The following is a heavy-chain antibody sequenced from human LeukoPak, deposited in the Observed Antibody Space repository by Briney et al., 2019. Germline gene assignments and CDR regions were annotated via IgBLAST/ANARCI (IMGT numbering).Heavy chain of an antibody. V-gene: IGHV3-23*01. CDR2: INVSGGST. CDR3: AKDQYCTSTSCYVGY. CDR1: GFTLSNYA. J-gene: IGHJ4*02. D-gene: IGHD2-2*01. Sequence: GGSLRLSCAASGFTLSNYAMSWVRQAPGKGLEWVSGINVSGGSTFYADSVRGRFTTSRDNSKNTLYLQRNSLRAEDTAVYYCAKDQYCTSTSCYVGYWGQGTLVTVSS.